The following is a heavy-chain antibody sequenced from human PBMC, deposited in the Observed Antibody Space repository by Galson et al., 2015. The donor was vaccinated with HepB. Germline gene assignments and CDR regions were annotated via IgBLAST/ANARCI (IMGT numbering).Heavy chain of an antibody. CDR1: GGSISSYY. CDR2: IYYSGST. CDR3: ARDRYYDSNWFDP. V-gene: IGHV4-59*01. Sequence: ETLSLTCTVSGGSISSYYWSWIRQPPGKGLEWIGYIYYSGSTNYNPSLKSRVTISVDTSKNQFSLKLSSVTAADTAVYYCARDRYYDSNWFDPWGQGTLVTVSS. J-gene: IGHJ5*02. D-gene: IGHD3-22*01.